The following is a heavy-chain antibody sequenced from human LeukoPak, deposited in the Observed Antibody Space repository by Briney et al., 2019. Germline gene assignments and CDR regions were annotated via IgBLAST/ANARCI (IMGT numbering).Heavy chain of an antibody. V-gene: IGHV4-39*01. CDR2: IFYGGKT. Sequence: KPSETLSLTCNVSGAYISNSNYYWGWIRQPPGKGLEWIGSIFYGGKTYYKPSLKSRVTISLDTSKHQSSLKLNSVTAADTAVYYCATDPTYDSNGYPLDYWGQGTLVTVSS. CDR1: GAYISNSNYY. J-gene: IGHJ4*02. CDR3: ATDPTYDSNGYPLDY. D-gene: IGHD3-22*01.